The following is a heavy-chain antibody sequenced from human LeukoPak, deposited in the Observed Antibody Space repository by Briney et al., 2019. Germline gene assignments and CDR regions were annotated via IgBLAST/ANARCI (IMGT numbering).Heavy chain of an antibody. Sequence: KPSETLSLTCAVYGGSFSGYYWSWIRQPPGKGLEWIGEINHSGSTNYNPSLKSRVTISVDTSKNQFSLKLSSVTAADTAVYYCARESLYCGGDCRSEYFHHWGQGTLVSVSS. V-gene: IGHV4-34*01. CDR1: GGSFSGYY. J-gene: IGHJ1*01. CDR2: INHSGST. CDR3: ARESLYCGGDCRSEYFHH. D-gene: IGHD2-21*02.